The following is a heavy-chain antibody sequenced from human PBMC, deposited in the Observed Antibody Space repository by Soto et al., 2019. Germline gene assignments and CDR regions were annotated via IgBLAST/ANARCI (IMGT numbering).Heavy chain of an antibody. D-gene: IGHD2-15*01. CDR3: ATLGWSYTCSDP. J-gene: IGHJ5*02. CDR2: IKAGNGNT. CDR1: GYTFTSYA. V-gene: IGHV1-3*01. Sequence: QVQLVQSGAEVKKPGASVKVSCKASGYTFTSYAMHWVRQAPGQRLEWMGWIKAGNGNTKYSQKFQGRVTIIRDTSATTSDMELSSLRSEVTAVYYCATLGWSYTCSDPWGQGTLVTVSS.